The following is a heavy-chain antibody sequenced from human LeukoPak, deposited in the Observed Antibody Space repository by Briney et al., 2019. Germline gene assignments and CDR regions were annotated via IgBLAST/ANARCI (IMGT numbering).Heavy chain of an antibody. CDR1: GGSISSSSYY. J-gene: IGHJ4*02. D-gene: IGHD5-24*01. V-gene: IGHV4-39*01. CDR2: IYYSGST. CDR3: ARHEGDGYKSPSD. Sequence: SETLSLTCTVSGGSISSSSYYWGWIRQPPGKGLEWIGSIYYSGSTYYNPSLKSRVTISVDTSKNQFSLKLSSVTAADTAVYYCARHEGDGYKSPSDWGQGTLVTVSS.